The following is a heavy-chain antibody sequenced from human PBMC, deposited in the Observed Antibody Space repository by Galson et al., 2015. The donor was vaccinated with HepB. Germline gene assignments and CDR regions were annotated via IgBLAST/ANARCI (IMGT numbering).Heavy chain of an antibody. J-gene: IGHJ4*02. V-gene: IGHV3-30*04. Sequence: SLRLSCAASGFTFSSYAMHWVRQAPGKGLEWVAVISYDGSNKYYADSGKGRFTISRDNSKNTLYLQMNSLRAEDTAVYYCARSRRAYCGGDCYSLDYWGQGTLVTVSS. D-gene: IGHD2-21*02. CDR3: ARSRRAYCGGDCYSLDY. CDR2: ISYDGSNK. CDR1: GFTFSSYA.